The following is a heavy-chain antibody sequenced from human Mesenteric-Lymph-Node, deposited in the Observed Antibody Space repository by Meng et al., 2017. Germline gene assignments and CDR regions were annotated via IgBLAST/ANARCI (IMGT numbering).Heavy chain of an antibody. V-gene: IGHV3-74*01. D-gene: IGHD4/OR15-4a*01. J-gene: IGHJ4*02. Sequence: EVQLVESGGGLVQPGGSLRLSCAASGFTFSSYWMHWVRQAPGKGLVWVSRINTDGRSKSYTDSVKGRFTISRDNAKKTLYLQMDSLRAEDTAVYYCVRWDYGVNSGPENWGQGTLVTVSS. CDR2: INTDGRSK. CDR1: GFTFSSYW. CDR3: VRWDYGVNSGPEN.